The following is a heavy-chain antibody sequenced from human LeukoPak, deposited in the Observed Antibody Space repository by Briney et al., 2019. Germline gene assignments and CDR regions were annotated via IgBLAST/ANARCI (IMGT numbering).Heavy chain of an antibody. CDR1: GFTFSDYY. CDR3: ARDYVDWLFETDAFDI. Sequence: PGGSLRLSCAASGFTFSDYYMSWIRQAPGKGLEWVSYISSSGSTIYYADSVKGRFTISRDNAKNSLYLQMNSLRAEDTAVYYCARDYVDWLFETDAFDIWGQGTMVTVSS. V-gene: IGHV3-11*01. J-gene: IGHJ3*02. D-gene: IGHD3-9*01. CDR2: ISSSGSTI.